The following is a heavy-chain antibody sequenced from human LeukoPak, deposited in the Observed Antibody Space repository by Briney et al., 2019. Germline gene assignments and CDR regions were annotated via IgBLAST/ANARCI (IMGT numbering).Heavy chain of an antibody. Sequence: SETLSLTCTVSGGSISSSSYYWGWIRQPPGKGLEWIGSIYYSGSTYYNPSLKSRVTISVDTSKNQFSLKLSSVTAADTAVYYCARSRMSITMIVVVNPYFDYWGQGTLVTVSS. V-gene: IGHV4-39*01. CDR3: ARSRMSITMIVVVNPYFDY. CDR2: IYYSGST. CDR1: GGSISSSSYY. D-gene: IGHD3-22*01. J-gene: IGHJ4*02.